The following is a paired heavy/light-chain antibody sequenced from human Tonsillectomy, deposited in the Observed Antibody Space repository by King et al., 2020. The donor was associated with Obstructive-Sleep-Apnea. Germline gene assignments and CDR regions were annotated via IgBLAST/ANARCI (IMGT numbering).Light chain of an antibody. CDR3: QQRSNWPIT. CDR1: QSVSSY. J-gene: IGKJ5*01. Sequence: EIVLTQSPATLSLSPGERATLSCRASQSVSSYLAWYQQKPGQAPRLLIYDASNRATGIPARFSGSGSGTDFTLTISSLEPEDFAVYYCQQRSNWPITFGQGTRLEIK. V-gene: IGKV3-11*01. CDR2: DAS.
Heavy chain of an antibody. D-gene: IGHD3-10*01. J-gene: IGHJ5*02. CDR2: IYYSGST. V-gene: IGHV4-59*08. CDR1: GGSISSYY. CDR3: ARHLSLLWFGERGWFDP. Sequence: QVQLQESGPGLVKPSETLSLTCTVSGGSISSYYWSWIRQPPGKGLEWIGYIYYSGSTNYNPSLKSRVTISVDTSKNQFSLKLSSVTAADTAVYYCARHLSLLWFGERGWFDPWGQGTLVTVSS.